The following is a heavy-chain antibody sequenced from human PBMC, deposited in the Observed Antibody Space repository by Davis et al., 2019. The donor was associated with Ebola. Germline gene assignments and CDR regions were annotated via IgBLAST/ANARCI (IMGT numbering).Heavy chain of an antibody. CDR1: GFTFSSYW. D-gene: IGHD2-15*01. CDR3: ASGRCGCSCGSCYCTNYYYYGMDV. CDR2: INSDGSST. V-gene: IGHV3-74*01. Sequence: GESLKISCAASGFTFSSYWMHWVRQAPGKGLVWVSRINSDGSSTSYADSVKGRFTISRDNAKNTLYLQMNSLRAEDTAVYYCASGRCGCSCGSCYCTNYYYYGMDVWGQGTTVTVSS. J-gene: IGHJ6*02.